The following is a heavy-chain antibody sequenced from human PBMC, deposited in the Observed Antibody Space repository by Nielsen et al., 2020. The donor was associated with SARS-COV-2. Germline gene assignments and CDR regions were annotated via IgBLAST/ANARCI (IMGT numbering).Heavy chain of an antibody. J-gene: IGHJ4*02. D-gene: IGHD3-10*01. CDR3: ARLEANMVRGVLWYYFDY. V-gene: IGHV3-30*03. Sequence: GGSLRLSCAACGFTFRSHSFDCVRQAPGKGLECATAILYDGSNKEQGDSVKGRITISRDNSKITLYLQVSSLRSEDTAVYYCARLEANMVRGVLWYYFDYWGQGTLVTVSS. CDR2: ILYDGSNK. CDR1: GFTFRSHS.